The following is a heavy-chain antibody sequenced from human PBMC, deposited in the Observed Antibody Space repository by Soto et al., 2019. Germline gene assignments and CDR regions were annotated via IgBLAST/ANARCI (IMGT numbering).Heavy chain of an antibody. J-gene: IGHJ4*02. CDR1: GFTFSSYA. CDR3: AKDIESDYDFWLGNPKTPYYFDY. Sequence: QAGGSLRLSCAASGFTFSSYAMSWVRQAPGKGLEWVSAISGSGGSTYYADSVKGRFTISRDNSKNTLYLQMNSLRAEDTAVYYCAKDIESDYDFWLGNPKTPYYFDYWGQGTLVTVSS. V-gene: IGHV3-23*01. CDR2: ISGSGGST. D-gene: IGHD3-3*01.